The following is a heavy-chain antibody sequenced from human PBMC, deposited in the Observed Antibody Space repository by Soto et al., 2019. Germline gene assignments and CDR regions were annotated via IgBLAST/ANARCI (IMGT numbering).Heavy chain of an antibody. CDR2: IYHSGST. Sequence: TSETLSLTCAVSSGSISSSNWWGWVRQPPGKGLEWIGEIYHSGSTNYNPSLKSRVTISVDKSKNQFSLKLSSVTAADTAVYYCARDLCSGGSCYIDYWGQGTLVTVSS. CDR3: ARDLCSGGSCYIDY. CDR1: SGSISSSNW. V-gene: IGHV4-4*02. J-gene: IGHJ4*02. D-gene: IGHD2-15*01.